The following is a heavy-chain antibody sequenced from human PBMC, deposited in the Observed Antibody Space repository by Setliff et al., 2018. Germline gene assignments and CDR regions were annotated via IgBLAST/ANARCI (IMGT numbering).Heavy chain of an antibody. Sequence: PSETLSLTCTVSGGSINSGGFYWSWLRQPAGKRLEWIGHFYSSGATDYNLSLKSRVTISLDTSKNQFSLSLTSVTAADTAVYYCARVTGFFYVDAWGKGTTVTVSS. CDR2: FYSSGAT. CDR1: GGSINSGGFY. V-gene: IGHV4-61*09. D-gene: IGHD3-3*01. J-gene: IGHJ6*03. CDR3: ARVTGFFYVDA.